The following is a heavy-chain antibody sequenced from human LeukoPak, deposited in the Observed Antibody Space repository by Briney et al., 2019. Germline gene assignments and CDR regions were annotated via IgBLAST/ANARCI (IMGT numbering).Heavy chain of an antibody. J-gene: IGHJ4*02. Sequence: PSETLSLTCTVSGGSISSYYWSWVRQSPGKGLEWVSAISGSGDSTYYADSVKGRYSISRDNSKNTLYLQMNSLRAEDTAVYYCAKEPRTNYWGLGTLVTVSS. CDR2: ISGSGDST. V-gene: IGHV3-23*01. CDR3: AKEPRTNY. CDR1: GGSISSYY.